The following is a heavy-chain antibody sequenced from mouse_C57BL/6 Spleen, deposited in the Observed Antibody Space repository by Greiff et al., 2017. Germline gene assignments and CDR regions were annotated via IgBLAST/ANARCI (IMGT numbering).Heavy chain of an antibody. V-gene: IGHV1-9*01. Sequence: VQLVESGAELMKPGASVKLSCKATGYTFTGYWIEWVKQRPGHGLEWIGEILPGSGSTNYNEKFKGKATFTADTSSNTAYMQLSSLTTEDSAIYYCASGYYYGSSPYYYAMDYWGQGTSVTVSS. CDR2: ILPGSGST. D-gene: IGHD1-1*01. CDR1: GYTFTGYW. CDR3: ASGYYYGSSPYYYAMDY. J-gene: IGHJ4*01.